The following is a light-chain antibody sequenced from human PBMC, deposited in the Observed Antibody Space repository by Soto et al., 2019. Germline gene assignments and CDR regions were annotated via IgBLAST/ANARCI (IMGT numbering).Light chain of an antibody. CDR2: EVS. CDR3: SSYAGSKNLL. CDR1: SSDVGGYNY. J-gene: IGLJ3*02. V-gene: IGLV2-8*01. Sequence: QSVLTQPPSASGYHGQSVTISCTGTSSDVGGYNYVSWSQQHPGKATKLMFYEVSKRPSGVPDRFYGSKSGNTASLTVSGLQAEDEADYFCSSYAGSKNLLFGGVTKLTV.